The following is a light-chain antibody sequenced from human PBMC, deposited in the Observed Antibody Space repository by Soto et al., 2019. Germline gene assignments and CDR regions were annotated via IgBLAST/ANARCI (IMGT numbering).Light chain of an antibody. Sequence: IVMTQSPATLSVSPGERLTLSCRARQSVSSNLAWYQQKPGQPPRLLIYGASTRATGIPARFSGSGSGTEFTLTISSLQSEDFAVYYCQQYNNWPLTFGGGTKVEIK. CDR3: QQYNNWPLT. CDR2: GAS. V-gene: IGKV3-15*01. J-gene: IGKJ4*01. CDR1: QSVSSN.